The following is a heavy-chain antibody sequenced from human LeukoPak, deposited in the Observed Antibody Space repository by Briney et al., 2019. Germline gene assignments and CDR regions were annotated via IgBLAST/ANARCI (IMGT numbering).Heavy chain of an antibody. CDR2: IKSKTDGGTT. V-gene: IGHV3-15*01. CDR1: GFTFSDGW. CDR3: TTVPYCSSTSCSVDFDY. D-gene: IGHD2-2*01. Sequence: PGGSLRLSCAASGFTFSDGWMNWVRQAPGKGLEWVGRIKSKTDGGTTDYAAPVKGRFTISRDDSKNTLYLQMNSLKTEDTAVYYCTTVPYCSSTSCSVDFDYWGQGTLVTVSS. J-gene: IGHJ4*02.